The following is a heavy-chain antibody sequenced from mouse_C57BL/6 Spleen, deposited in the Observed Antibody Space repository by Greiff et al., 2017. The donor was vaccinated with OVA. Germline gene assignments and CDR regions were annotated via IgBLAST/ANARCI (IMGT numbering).Heavy chain of an antibody. J-gene: IGHJ2*01. V-gene: IGHV1-74*01. CDR3: AIPQLREEDYFDY. CDR2: IHPSDSDT. CDR1: GYTFTSYW. D-gene: IGHD3-2*02. Sequence: VQLQQPGAELVKPGASVKVSCKASGYTFTSYWMHWVKQRPGQGLEWIGRIHPSDSDTTSNQKFKGKATLTVDKSSSTAYMQLSSLTSEDSAVYYCAIPQLREEDYFDYWGQGTTLTVSS.